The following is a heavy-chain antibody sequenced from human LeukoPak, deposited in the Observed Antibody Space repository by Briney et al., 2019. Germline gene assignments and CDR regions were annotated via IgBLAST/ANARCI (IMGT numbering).Heavy chain of an antibody. CDR3: AHRDTTMVRVDY. Sequence: GGSLRLSCAASGFTFSSYSMNWVRQAPGKGLEWVGRIKSKTDGGTTDYAAPVKGRFTISRDDSKNTLYLQMNSLTTEDTAVYFCAHRDTTMVRVDYWGQGTLVTVSS. D-gene: IGHD5-18*01. V-gene: IGHV3-15*07. CDR1: GFTFSSYS. CDR2: IKSKTDGGTT. J-gene: IGHJ4*02.